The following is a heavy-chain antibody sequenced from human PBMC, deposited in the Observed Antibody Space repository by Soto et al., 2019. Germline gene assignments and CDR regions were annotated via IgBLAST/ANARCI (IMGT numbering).Heavy chain of an antibody. D-gene: IGHD3-22*01. CDR3: ARSMIVSRDAFDI. Sequence: LRLSCAASGFTFSSYGMHWVRQAPGKGLEWVAVIWYDGSNKYYADSVKGRFTISRDNSKNTLYLQMNSLRAEDTAVYYCARSMIVSRDAFDIWGQGTMVTVSS. CDR1: GFTFSSYG. CDR2: IWYDGSNK. J-gene: IGHJ3*02. V-gene: IGHV3-33*01.